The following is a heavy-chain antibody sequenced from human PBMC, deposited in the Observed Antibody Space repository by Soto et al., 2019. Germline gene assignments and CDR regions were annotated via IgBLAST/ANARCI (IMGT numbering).Heavy chain of an antibody. D-gene: IGHD3-22*01. CDR2: IYHSGST. Sequence: SETLSLTCAVSGGSISSGGYSWSWIRQPPGKGLEWIGYIYHSGSTYYNPSLKSRVTISVDRSKNQFSLKLSSVTAADTAVYYCARAENYYDSSGYHDSFDYWGQGTLVTVSS. CDR3: ARAENYYDSSGYHDSFDY. CDR1: GGSISSGGYS. V-gene: IGHV4-30-2*01. J-gene: IGHJ4*02.